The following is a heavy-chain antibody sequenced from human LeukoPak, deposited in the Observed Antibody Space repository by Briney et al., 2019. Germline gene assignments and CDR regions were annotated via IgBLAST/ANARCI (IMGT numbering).Heavy chain of an antibody. CDR2: VFYSGTS. CDR3: ARSRIVATTHPYYFDF. Sequence: SETLSLTCNVSGVSITTYYWSWIRQTPGKGPQWIGYVFYSGTSTYNPSLKSRVSVSVDTSKNQFSLKLRSVTAADTAIYYCARSRIVATTHPYYFDFWGRGTLVTVSS. V-gene: IGHV4-59*01. CDR1: GVSITTYY. D-gene: IGHD5-12*01. J-gene: IGHJ4*02.